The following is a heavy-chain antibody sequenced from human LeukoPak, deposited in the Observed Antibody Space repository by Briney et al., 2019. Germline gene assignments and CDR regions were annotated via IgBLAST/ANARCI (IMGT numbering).Heavy chain of an antibody. CDR1: GYTFTTYG. D-gene: IGHD6-19*01. V-gene: IGHV1-18*01. J-gene: IGHJ3*02. CDR2: ISAYNGNT. Sequence: ASVKVSCKASGYTFTTYGISWVRQAPGQGLEWMGWISAYNGNTNYAQKFQGRVTMTTDTSTSTAYMELRSLRSDDTAVYYCARDGIAVAGMGAFDIWGQGTMVTVSS. CDR3: ARDGIAVAGMGAFDI.